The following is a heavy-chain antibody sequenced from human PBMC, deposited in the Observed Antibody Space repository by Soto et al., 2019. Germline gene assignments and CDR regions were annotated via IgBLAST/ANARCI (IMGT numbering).Heavy chain of an antibody. D-gene: IGHD3-22*01. CDR2: ISAYNGNT. J-gene: IGHJ5*02. CDR1: GYTFTSYG. V-gene: IGHV1-18*04. Sequence: QVQLVQSGAEVKKPGASVKVSCKASGYTFTSYGISWVLQAPGQGLEWMGWISAYNGNTNYAQKLQGRVTMTTDTSTSTAYLELRSLRSDDTAVYYCARDRYYDSSGPPRFDPWGQGTLVTVSS. CDR3: ARDRYYDSSGPPRFDP.